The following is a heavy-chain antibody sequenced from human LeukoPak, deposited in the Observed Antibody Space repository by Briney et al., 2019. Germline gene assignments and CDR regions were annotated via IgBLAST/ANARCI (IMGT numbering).Heavy chain of an antibody. CDR3: ARGETIAVPSLNS. J-gene: IGHJ4*02. CDR1: GGSISSGSYY. CDR2: IYYSGST. D-gene: IGHD6-19*01. Sequence: PSETLSLTRTVSGGSISSGSYYWSWIRQPPGKELEWIGYIYYSGSTNYNPSLKSRVTISVDTSKNQFSLKLSSVTAADTAVYYCARGETIAVPSLNSWGQGTLVAVSS. V-gene: IGHV4-61*01.